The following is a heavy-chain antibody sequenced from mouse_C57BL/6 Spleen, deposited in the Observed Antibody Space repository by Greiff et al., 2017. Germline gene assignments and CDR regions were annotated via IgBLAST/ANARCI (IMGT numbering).Heavy chain of an antibody. Sequence: EVKLVESEGGLVQPGSSMKLSCTASGFTFSDYYMAWVRQVPEKGLEWVANINYDGSSTYYLDSLKSRFIISRDNAKNILYLQMSSLKSEDTATYYCARESLLNYLDYWGQGTTLTVSS. CDR2: INYDGSST. V-gene: IGHV5-16*01. CDR1: GFTFSDYY. D-gene: IGHD2-10*01. CDR3: ARESLLNYLDY. J-gene: IGHJ2*01.